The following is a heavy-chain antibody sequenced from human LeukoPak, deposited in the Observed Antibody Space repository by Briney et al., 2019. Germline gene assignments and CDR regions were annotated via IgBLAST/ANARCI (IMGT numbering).Heavy chain of an antibody. CDR1: GFTFSSYA. CDR2: ISGSGGST. Sequence: GGSLRLSCAASGFTFSSYAMSWVRQAPGKGLEWVSAISGSGGSTYYADSVKGRFTISRDNPKNSLYLQMSSLRAEDTAVYYCAREIAEGFDYWGQGTLVTVSS. V-gene: IGHV3-23*01. CDR3: AREIAEGFDY. J-gene: IGHJ4*02.